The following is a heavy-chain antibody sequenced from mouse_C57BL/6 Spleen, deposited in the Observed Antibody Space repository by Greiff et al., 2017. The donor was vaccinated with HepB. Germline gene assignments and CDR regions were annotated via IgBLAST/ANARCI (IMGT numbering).Heavy chain of an antibody. Sequence: QVQLQQPGAELMKPGASVKLSCKATGYTFTGYWIEWVKQRPGHGLEWIGEILPGSGSTNYHEKFKGKATFTADTSSNTAYMQLSSLTTEDSAIYYCARYYGSSYNFDYWGQGTTLTVSS. V-gene: IGHV1-9*01. J-gene: IGHJ2*01. CDR1: GYTFTGYW. D-gene: IGHD1-1*01. CDR2: ILPGSGST. CDR3: ARYYGSSYNFDY.